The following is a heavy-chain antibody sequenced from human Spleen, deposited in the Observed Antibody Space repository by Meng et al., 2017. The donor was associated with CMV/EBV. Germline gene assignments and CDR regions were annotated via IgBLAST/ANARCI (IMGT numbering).Heavy chain of an antibody. CDR2: ISGYNGQT. D-gene: IGHD3-16*01. CDR3: AREWGKVRIIYGMDV. Sequence: ASVKVSCKASGYTFNSYGISWIRQAPGQGLEWMGWISGYNGQTNYTQKIQGRVTMTTDTSTSTVYMELRGLRSDDTAVYYCAREWGKVRIIYGMDVWGQGTTVTVSS. J-gene: IGHJ6*02. CDR1: GYTFNSYG. V-gene: IGHV1-18*01.